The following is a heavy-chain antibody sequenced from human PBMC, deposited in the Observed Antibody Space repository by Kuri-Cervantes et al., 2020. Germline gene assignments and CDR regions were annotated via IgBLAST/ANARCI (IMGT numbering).Heavy chain of an antibody. CDR1: GLTISSDW. D-gene: IGHD4-17*01. V-gene: IGHV3-74*01. CDR3: AKGPPGTVTTLELSY. Sequence: GESLKISCAASGLTISSDWMHWVRQVPGKGLVWVSRINSGGSSTNYADSVKGRFTVSRDNSKNTLYLQMNSLRAEDTAVYYCAKGPPGTVTTLELSYWGQGTLVTVSS. CDR2: INSGGSST. J-gene: IGHJ4*02.